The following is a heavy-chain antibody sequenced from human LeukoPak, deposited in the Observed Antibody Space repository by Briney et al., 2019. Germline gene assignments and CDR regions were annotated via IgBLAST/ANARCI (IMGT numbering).Heavy chain of an antibody. J-gene: IGHJ6*04. D-gene: IGHD5-12*01. CDR1: GSSFSSYY. Sequence: SETLSLTCTLSGSSFSSYYWSWIRQPPGKGLEWIGYIYYSGSTNYNPSLKSRVTISVDTSKNQFSLKLSSVTATDTAVYYCARAGYSGSDFSVWGKGSTVTVSS. CDR2: IYYSGST. V-gene: IGHV4-59*01. CDR3: ARAGYSGSDFSV.